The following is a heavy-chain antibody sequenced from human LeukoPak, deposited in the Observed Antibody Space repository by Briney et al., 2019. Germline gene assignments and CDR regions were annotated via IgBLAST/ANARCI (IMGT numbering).Heavy chain of an antibody. CDR3: ARRAGAYSHPYDY. J-gene: IGHJ4*02. Sequence: GGSLRLSCAASGFTFSSYSMNWVRQAPGQGLEWVSSISSSSSYIYYADSVKGRFTISRDNAKNSLYLQMISLRAEDTAVYYCARRAGAYSHPYDYWGQGTLVTVSS. D-gene: IGHD4/OR15-4a*01. CDR1: GFTFSSYS. CDR2: ISSSSSYI. V-gene: IGHV3-21*01.